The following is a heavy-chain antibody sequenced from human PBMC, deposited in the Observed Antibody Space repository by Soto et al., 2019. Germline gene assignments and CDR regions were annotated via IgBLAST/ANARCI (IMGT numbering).Heavy chain of an antibody. J-gene: IGHJ4*02. CDR1: GFTFDDFA. Sequence: EVQLVESGGGLVQPGRSLRLSCAASGFTFDDFAMHWVRQAPGKGLEWVSGISWNSDSIDYADSVKGRFTISRDNAKNSLYLQMNSLRPGDTALYYCAKGKSQWLVPFDYWGQGTLVTVSS. CDR3: AKGKSQWLVPFDY. D-gene: IGHD6-19*01. V-gene: IGHV3-9*01. CDR2: ISWNSDSI.